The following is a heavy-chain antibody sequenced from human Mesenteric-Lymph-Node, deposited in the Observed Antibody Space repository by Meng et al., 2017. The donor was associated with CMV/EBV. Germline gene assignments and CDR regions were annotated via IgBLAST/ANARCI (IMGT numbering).Heavy chain of an antibody. J-gene: IGHJ4*02. V-gene: IGHV3-21*04. CDR3: ARSFERSSSSFDY. Sequence: GESLKISCAASGFTFSSYSMNWVRQAPGKGLEWVSSISSSSSYIYYADSVKGRFTISRDNAKKSLYLQMNSLRVEDTAVYYCARSFERSSSSFDYWGQGTLVTVSS. CDR2: ISSSSSYI. D-gene: IGHD6-6*01. CDR1: GFTFSSYS.